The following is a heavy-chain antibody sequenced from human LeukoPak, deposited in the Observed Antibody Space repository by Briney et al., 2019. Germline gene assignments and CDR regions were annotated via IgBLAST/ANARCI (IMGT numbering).Heavy chain of an antibody. D-gene: IGHD2-8*01. V-gene: IGHV3-74*01. CDR1: RFSFSYYW. Sequence: GGSLRLSCAASRFSFSYYWMHWVRQGSGKGPVWVSRIIGDGTRTDYADSVKGRFTISRDNAKSTLYLQMNSLTVEDTAVYYCLRVDDTNGHNWFDPWGQGTLVTVSS. J-gene: IGHJ5*02. CDR3: LRVDDTNGHNWFDP. CDR2: IIGDGTRT.